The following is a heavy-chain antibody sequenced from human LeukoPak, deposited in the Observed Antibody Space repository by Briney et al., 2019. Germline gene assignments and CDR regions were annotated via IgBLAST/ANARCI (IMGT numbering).Heavy chain of an antibody. CDR3: AAAGTVAFTTIY. CDR1: GFTFSSYA. Sequence: QPGRSLRLSSAASGFTFSSYAMHWVRQAPGKGLEWVAVISYDGSNKYYADSVKGRFTISRDNSKNTLYLQMNSLRAEDTAVYYCAAAGTVAFTTIYWGQGTLVTVSS. CDR2: ISYDGSNK. D-gene: IGHD6-19*01. J-gene: IGHJ4*02. V-gene: IGHV3-30*04.